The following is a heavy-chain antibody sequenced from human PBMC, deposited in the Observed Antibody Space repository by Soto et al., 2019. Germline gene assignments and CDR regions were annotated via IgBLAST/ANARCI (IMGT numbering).Heavy chain of an antibody. CDR3: ARGLGRSGWYSPWYALDI. V-gene: IGHV3-7*01. D-gene: IGHD6-19*01. CDR1: GFTFSDYW. Sequence: EVQLVESGGGLVQPGGSLRLSCAVSGFTFSDYWMSWVRQAPGKGLEWVANIKQDGNEKYYVDSVKGRFTISRDNAKNSLYLQMNSLRAEDTAVYYCARGLGRSGWYSPWYALDIWGRGTMVTVSS. J-gene: IGHJ3*02. CDR2: IKQDGNEK.